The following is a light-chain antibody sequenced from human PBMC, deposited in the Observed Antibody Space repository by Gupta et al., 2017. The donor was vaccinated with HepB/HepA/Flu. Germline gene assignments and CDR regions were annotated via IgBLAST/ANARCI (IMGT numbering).Light chain of an antibody. CDR3: QQYGSSPLT. J-gene: IGKJ4*01. CDR1: QSVTSNY. Sequence: EIVLTQSPGTLSLSPGERATLSCRASQSVTSNYLAWYQQKPGQAPTLLIYGASSRTTGFSDRFSATGSGTDFTLTITRLEPEDFAVYYCQQYGSSPLTFGGGTKVEIK. V-gene: IGKV3-20*01. CDR2: GAS.